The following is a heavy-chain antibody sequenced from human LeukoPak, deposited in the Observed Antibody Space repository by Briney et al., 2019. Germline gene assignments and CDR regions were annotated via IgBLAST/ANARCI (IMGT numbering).Heavy chain of an antibody. J-gene: IGHJ5*02. CDR2: IYSSGSS. CDR3: AKDRYENSGYQNWFDP. Sequence: SETLSLTCPVSGGSINNYYWSWIRQPAGKGLEWIGRIYSSGSSNYNPSLKSRVTMSVDTSKNQFSLRLTSVTAADTAVYYCAKDRYENSGYQNWFDPWGQGTLVTVSS. CDR1: GGSINNYY. D-gene: IGHD3-22*01. V-gene: IGHV4-4*07.